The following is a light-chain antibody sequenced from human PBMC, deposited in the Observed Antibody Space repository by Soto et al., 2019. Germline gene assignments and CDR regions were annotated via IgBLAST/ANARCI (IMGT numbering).Light chain of an antibody. CDR1: QRVGSD. Sequence: EIVMTQSPATLSVSPGERVTLSCRASQRVGSDLAWYQQKPGQAPRLLIYGASTRATGVPARFSGSGSGTEFTLTISSLQSGDFAVYHCQQYNTWPVAFGQGTKVEIK. V-gene: IGKV3-15*01. CDR3: QQYNTWPVA. J-gene: IGKJ1*01. CDR2: GAS.